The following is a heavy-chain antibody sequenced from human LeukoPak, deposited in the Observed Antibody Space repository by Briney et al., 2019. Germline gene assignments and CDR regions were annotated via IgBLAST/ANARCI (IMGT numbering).Heavy chain of an antibody. CDR2: INPNSGGA. D-gene: IGHD3-22*01. CDR3: ARENYYDSSGYYGI. J-gene: IGHJ4*02. Sequence: GASVKVSCKASGYTFTGYYMHWVRQAPGQGLEWMGWINPNSGGANYAQKFQGRVTMTRDTSISTAYMELSRLRSDDTAVYYCARENYYDSSGYYGIWGQGTLVTVSS. CDR1: GYTFTGYY. V-gene: IGHV1-2*02.